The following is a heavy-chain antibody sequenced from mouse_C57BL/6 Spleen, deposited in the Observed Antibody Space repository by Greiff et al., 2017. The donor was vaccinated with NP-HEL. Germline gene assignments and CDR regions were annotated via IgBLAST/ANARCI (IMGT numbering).Heavy chain of an antibody. CDR1: GFSLTSYG. Sequence: VKLVESGPGLVQPSQSLSITCTVSGFSLTSYGVHWVRQSPGKGLEWLGVIWSGGSTDYNAAFISRLSISKDNSKSQVFFKMNSLQADDTAIYYCASPPYDYDGPPFAYWGQGTLVTVSA. V-gene: IGHV2-2*01. CDR2: IWSGGST. D-gene: IGHD2-4*01. J-gene: IGHJ3*01. CDR3: ASPPYDYDGPPFAY.